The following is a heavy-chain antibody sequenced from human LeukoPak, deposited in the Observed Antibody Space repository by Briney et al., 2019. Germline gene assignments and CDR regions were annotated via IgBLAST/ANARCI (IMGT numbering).Heavy chain of an antibody. CDR2: ISSSSSYI. V-gene: IGHV3-21*01. J-gene: IGHJ5*02. CDR1: GFTFSSYS. D-gene: IGHD1-26*01. CDR3: ARDGWELLGWFDP. Sequence: SGGSLRLSCAASGFTFSSYSKNWVRQAPGKGLEWVSSISSSSSYIYYADSVKGRFTISRDNAKNSLYLQMNSLRAEDTAVYYCARDGWELLGWFDPWGQGTLVTVSS.